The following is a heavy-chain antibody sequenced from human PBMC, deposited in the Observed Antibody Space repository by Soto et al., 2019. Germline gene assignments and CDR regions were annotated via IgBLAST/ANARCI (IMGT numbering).Heavy chain of an antibody. D-gene: IGHD3-10*01. CDR1: GYTFTSYG. V-gene: IGHV1-18*01. CDR3: AREFAPYGSGGGNWFDP. CDR2: ISAYNGNT. J-gene: IGHJ5*02. Sequence: ASVKVSCKASGYTFTSYGISWVRQAPGQGLEWMGWISAYNGNTNYAQKLQGRVTMTTDTSTSTAYMGLRSLRSDDTAVYYCAREFAPYGSGGGNWFDPWGQGTLVTVSS.